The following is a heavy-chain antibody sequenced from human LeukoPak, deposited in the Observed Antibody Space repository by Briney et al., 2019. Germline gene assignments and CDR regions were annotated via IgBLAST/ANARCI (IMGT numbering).Heavy chain of an antibody. CDR1: GYTFTSYA. J-gene: IGHJ4*02. Sequence: ASVKVSCKASGYTFTSYAMHWVRQAPGQRLEWMGWINAGNGNTKYSQKFQGRVTITRDTSVSTAYMELSSLRSEDTAVYYCARAHRVVVPAGFDYWGQGTLVTVSS. CDR2: INAGNGNT. V-gene: IGHV1-3*01. D-gene: IGHD2-2*01. CDR3: ARAHRVVVPAGFDY.